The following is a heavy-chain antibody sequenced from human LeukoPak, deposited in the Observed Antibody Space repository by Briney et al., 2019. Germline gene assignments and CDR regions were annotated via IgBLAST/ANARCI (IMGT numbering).Heavy chain of an antibody. CDR1: GFTFSSYG. CDR2: ISYDGSNK. Sequence: PGRSLRLSCAASGFTFSSYGMHWVRQAPGKGLEWVAVISYDGSNKYYADSVKGRFTISRDNSKNTLYLQMNSLRAEDTAVYYCSKESLHVVWGQGTLVNVSS. CDR3: SKESLHVV. D-gene: IGHD2-15*01. V-gene: IGHV3-30*18. J-gene: IGHJ4*02.